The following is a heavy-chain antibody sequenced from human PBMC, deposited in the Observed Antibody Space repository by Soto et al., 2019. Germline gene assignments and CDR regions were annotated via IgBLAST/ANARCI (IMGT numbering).Heavy chain of an antibody. Sequence: KTSETLSLTCTLSGGSVRAPDWWNWVRQSPDKGLEWIAEVHTSGHSNYNPSLRSRVSVSIDSSKNQFYLNLNSVTAADTAIYYCARVRQGCSANNCYFDPWGQGTQVTVSS. V-gene: IGHV4-4*02. CDR1: GGSVRAPDW. J-gene: IGHJ5*01. CDR3: ARVRQGCSANNCYFDP. D-gene: IGHD1-1*01. CDR2: VHTSGHS.